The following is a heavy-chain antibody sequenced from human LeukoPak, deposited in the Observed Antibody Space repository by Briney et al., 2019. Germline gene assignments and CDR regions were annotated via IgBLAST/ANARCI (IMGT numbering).Heavy chain of an antibody. CDR3: ARDQYDTWSRRGNFDS. CDR1: GFTFDDYA. CDR2: LSWSSGYR. V-gene: IGHV3-9*01. J-gene: IGHJ4*02. D-gene: IGHD3-3*01. Sequence: GGSLRLSCVASGFTFDDYAMHWVRQAPGEGLEWVSGLSWSSGYRSYADSVRGRFTISRDNAKNSLYLQMNSLRAEDTAVFYCARDQYDTWSRRGNFDSWGQGTLVIVSS.